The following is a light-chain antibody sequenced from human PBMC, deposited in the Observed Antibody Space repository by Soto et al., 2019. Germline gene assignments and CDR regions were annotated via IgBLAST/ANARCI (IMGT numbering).Light chain of an antibody. CDR3: LSFTTAGTHG. J-gene: IGLJ1*01. Sequence: QSVLTQPASVSGSPGQSITISCTVTSSDVGAYNYVSWFQQHPGKAPTRIISEVRNRPSEVSNRFFGSKSGNAASLNISELQAEDEADYFCLSFTTAGTHGFGTETKVTVL. CDR1: SSDVGAYNY. CDR2: EVR. V-gene: IGLV2-14*01.